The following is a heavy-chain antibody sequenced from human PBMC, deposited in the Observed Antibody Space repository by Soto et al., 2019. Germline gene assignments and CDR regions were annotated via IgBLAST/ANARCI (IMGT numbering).Heavy chain of an antibody. J-gene: IGHJ5*02. V-gene: IGHV1-2*02. Sequence: ASVKVSCKASGYTFTGYYMHWVRQAPGQGLEWMGWINPNSGGANYAQKFQGRVTMTGDTSISTAYMELSRLRSEDTAVYYCAREKGSSSNAWFDPWGQGTLVTVS. CDR3: AREKGSSSNAWFDP. CDR1: GYTFTGYY. D-gene: IGHD6-6*01. CDR2: INPNSGGA.